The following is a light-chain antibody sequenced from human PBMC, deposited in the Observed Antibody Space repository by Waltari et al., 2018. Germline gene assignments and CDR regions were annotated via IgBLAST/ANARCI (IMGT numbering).Light chain of an antibody. CDR3: QQYNNWPPQYT. Sequence: IVMTQSPATLSVSPGERATLSCRASQSLSSNLAWYQHEPGQATRLLIYGASTRATGSPARFSGSGSGTEFTLTISSLQSEDLAVYFCQQYNNWPPQYTFGQGTKLEIK. J-gene: IGKJ2*01. V-gene: IGKV3-15*01. CDR2: GAS. CDR1: QSLSSN.